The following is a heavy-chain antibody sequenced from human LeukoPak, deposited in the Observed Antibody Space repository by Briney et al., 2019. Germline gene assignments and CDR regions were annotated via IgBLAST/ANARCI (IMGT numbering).Heavy chain of an antibody. J-gene: IGHJ3*02. CDR1: GFTFSSYW. CDR3: VRASDAFDI. V-gene: IGHV3-74*01. Sequence: GGSLRLSCAASGFTFSSYWMHWVRQAPGKGLVWVSRVNNDGGDTTYADVVKGRFTSSRDNAKNTLYLQMNSLRADDTAVYYCVRASDAFDIWGQGTMVTVSS. CDR2: VNNDGGDT.